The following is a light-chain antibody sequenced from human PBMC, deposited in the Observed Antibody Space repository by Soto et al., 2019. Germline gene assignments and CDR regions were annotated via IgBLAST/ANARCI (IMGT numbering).Light chain of an antibody. Sequence: DIVMTQSPDSLAVSLGERATINCKSSQSIVYNSNNNNYLAWYQQKPGQPPKLLISWASTRESGFPDRFSGSGSETDFTLTISSLQAEDVAVYYCQQYYNTPYTFGQGTKLDIK. CDR3: QQYYNTPYT. V-gene: IGKV4-1*01. J-gene: IGKJ2*01. CDR1: QSIVYNSNNNNY. CDR2: WAS.